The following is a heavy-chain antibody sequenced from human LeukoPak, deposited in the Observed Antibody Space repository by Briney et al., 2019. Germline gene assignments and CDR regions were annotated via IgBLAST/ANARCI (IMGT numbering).Heavy chain of an antibody. CDR3: ARYSSSEGWFDP. CDR2: MYYSGSS. D-gene: IGHD6-13*01. J-gene: IGHJ5*02. V-gene: IGHV4-39*01. Sequence: SETLSLTCTVSSGSISSANYYWGWLRQPPGKGLEWIGIMYYSGSSSYNSSLKSRVTISVDTSKNQFSLRLSSVTAADTAVCYCARYSSSEGWFDPWGQGTLVTVSS. CDR1: SGSISSANYY.